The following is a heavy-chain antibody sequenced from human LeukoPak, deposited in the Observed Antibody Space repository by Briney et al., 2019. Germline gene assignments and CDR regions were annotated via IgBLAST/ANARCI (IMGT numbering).Heavy chain of an antibody. CDR1: GYSFTFYY. J-gene: IGHJ6*04. V-gene: IGHV1-2*02. D-gene: IGHD1-26*01. CDR3: TGDGGASGMDV. CDR2: INPNSGAT. Sequence: ASVTLRFTAAGYSFTFYYIDWVREAPGQGLEWLGWINPNSGATKYAQKFQGRVTMTRDTSIRTAYMELSSLRSDDTAVYYCTGDGGASGMDVWGKLITVTVSS.